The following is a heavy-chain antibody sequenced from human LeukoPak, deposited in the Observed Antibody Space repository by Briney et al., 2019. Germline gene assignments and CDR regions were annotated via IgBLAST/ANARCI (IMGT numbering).Heavy chain of an antibody. V-gene: IGHV1-69*06. CDR1: GGTFSSYA. Sequence: SLKVSCKASGGTFSSYAISWVRQAPGQRLEWMGGIIPIFGTANYAQKFQGRVTITADKSTSTAYMELSSLRSEDTAVYYCARDSPHRYYDSSGYFDYWGQGTLVTVSS. CDR3: ARDSPHRYYDSSGYFDY. D-gene: IGHD3-22*01. CDR2: IIPIFGTA. J-gene: IGHJ4*02.